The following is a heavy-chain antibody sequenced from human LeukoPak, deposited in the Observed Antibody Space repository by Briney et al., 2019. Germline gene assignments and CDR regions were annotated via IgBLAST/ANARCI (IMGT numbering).Heavy chain of an antibody. J-gene: IGHJ4*02. D-gene: IGHD3-22*01. CDR2: INPNSGGT. CDR3: ARVSYYYDSSGYPTDFDY. Sequence: VASVTVSRKASGYTFTGYYMHWVRQAPGQGLEWMGWINPNSGGTNYAQKFQGRVTITRDTSISTAYMELSRLRSDDTAVYYCARVSYYYDSSGYPTDFDYWGQGTLVTVSS. CDR1: GYTFTGYY. V-gene: IGHV1-2*02.